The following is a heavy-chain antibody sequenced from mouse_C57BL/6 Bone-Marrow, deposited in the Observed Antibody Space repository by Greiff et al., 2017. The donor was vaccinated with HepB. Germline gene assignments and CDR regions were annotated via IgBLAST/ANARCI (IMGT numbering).Heavy chain of an antibody. D-gene: IGHD2-2*01. J-gene: IGHJ3*01. CDR3: ARAGGLRRGFAY. V-gene: IGHV1-52*01. CDR1: GYTFTSYW. CDR2: IDPSDSET. Sequence: QFQLQQPGAELVRPGSSVKLSCKASGYTFTSYWMHWVKQRPIQGLEWIGNIDPSDSETHYNQKFKDKATLTVDKSSSTAYMQLSSLTSEDSAVYYCARAGGLRRGFAYWGQGTLVTVSA.